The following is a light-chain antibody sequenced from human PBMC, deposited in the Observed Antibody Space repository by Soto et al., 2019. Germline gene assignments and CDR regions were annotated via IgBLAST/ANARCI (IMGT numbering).Light chain of an antibody. J-gene: IGKJ1*01. CDR2: GAS. Sequence: IVLTQSPATLAVSPGERATLSCRATQSVTSNLAWYQQKVGQAPRLLIYGASTRATGIPARFSGSGSGTEFTLTSSSLQSEHFAVYYCQQYTNWPPSWTFGQGTKVHIK. CDR1: QSVTSN. CDR3: QQYTNWPPSWT. V-gene: IGKV3-15*01.